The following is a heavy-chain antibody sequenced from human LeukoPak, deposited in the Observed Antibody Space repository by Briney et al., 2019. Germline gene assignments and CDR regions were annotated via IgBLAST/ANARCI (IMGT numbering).Heavy chain of an antibody. Sequence: PGGSLRLSCAAPGFTFSSYAMSWVRQAPGKGLEWVSAISGSGGSTYYADSVKGRFTISRDNSKNTLYLQMNSLRAEDTAVYYCAKDRKYQLLRDAFDIWGQGTMVTVSS. J-gene: IGHJ3*02. CDR3: AKDRKYQLLRDAFDI. CDR2: ISGSGGST. D-gene: IGHD2-2*01. CDR1: GFTFSSYA. V-gene: IGHV3-23*01.